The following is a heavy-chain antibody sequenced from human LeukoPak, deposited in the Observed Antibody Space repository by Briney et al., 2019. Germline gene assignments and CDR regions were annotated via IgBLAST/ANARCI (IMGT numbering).Heavy chain of an antibody. CDR3: ARGPYYDFWSGYHDY. CDR2: IYSGGIT. J-gene: IGHJ4*02. Sequence: GGSLRLSCAASGFTVSSTYMSWVRQPPGKGLEWVSVIYSGGITYYADSVKGRFTISRDNSKNTLYLQMNSLRAEDTAVYYCARGPYYDFWSGYHDYWGQGTLVTVSS. D-gene: IGHD3-3*01. V-gene: IGHV3-66*01. CDR1: GFTVSSTY.